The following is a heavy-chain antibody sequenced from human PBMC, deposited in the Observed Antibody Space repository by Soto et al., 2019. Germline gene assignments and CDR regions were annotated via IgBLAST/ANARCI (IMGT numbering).Heavy chain of an antibody. CDR3: ARGGLLWFGELYPFDY. CDR1: GVSISSYY. D-gene: IGHD3-10*01. Sequence: SETLSLTCTVSGVSISSYYWSWIRQPPGKGLEWIGYIYYSGSTNYNPSLKSRVTISVDTSKNQFSLKLSSVTAADTAVYYCARGGLLWFGELYPFDYWGQGTLVTVSS. CDR2: IYYSGST. V-gene: IGHV4-59*01. J-gene: IGHJ4*02.